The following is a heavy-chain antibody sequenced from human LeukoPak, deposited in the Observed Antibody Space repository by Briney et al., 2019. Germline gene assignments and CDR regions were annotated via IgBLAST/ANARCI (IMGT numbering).Heavy chain of an antibody. CDR3: AKGSYYDSSGSFYFDY. J-gene: IGHJ4*02. V-gene: IGHV3-23*01. CDR2: ISGSGDNT. D-gene: IGHD3-22*01. CDR1: GFTLSSHA. Sequence: PGGSLRLSCAASGFTLSSHAMSWVRQAPGKGLEWVSGISGSGDNTYYADSVKGRFTISRDNSKNTLYVQVNSLGTEDTAAYYCAKGSYYDSSGSFYFDYWGQGTLVTVSS.